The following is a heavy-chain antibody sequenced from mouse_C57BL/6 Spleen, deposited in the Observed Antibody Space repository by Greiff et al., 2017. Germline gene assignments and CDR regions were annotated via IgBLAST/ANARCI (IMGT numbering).Heavy chain of an antibody. V-gene: IGHV1-82*01. CDR1: GYAFSSSW. CDR3: ARLVNYYFDY. CDR2: IYPGDGDT. J-gene: IGHJ2*01. Sequence: VQLQQSGPELVKPGASVKISCKASGYAFSSSWMNWVKQRPGKGLEWIGRIYPGDGDTNYNGKFKGKATLTADKSSSTAYMQLSSLTSEDSAVYFCARLVNYYFDYWGQGTTLTVSS. D-gene: IGHD2-13*01.